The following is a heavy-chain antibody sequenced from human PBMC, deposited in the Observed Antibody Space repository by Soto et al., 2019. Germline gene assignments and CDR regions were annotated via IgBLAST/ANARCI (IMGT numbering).Heavy chain of an antibody. J-gene: IGHJ6*02. D-gene: IGHD2-15*01. Sequence: PGGSLRLSCAASGFTFSSYGMHWVRQAPGKGLEWVAVIWYDGSNKYYADSVKGRFTISRDNSKNTLYLQMNSLRAEDTAVYYCAREDCSGGSCYYYYGMDVWGQGTTVTVSS. CDR1: GFTFSSYG. CDR3: AREDCSGGSCYYYYGMDV. CDR2: IWYDGSNK. V-gene: IGHV3-33*01.